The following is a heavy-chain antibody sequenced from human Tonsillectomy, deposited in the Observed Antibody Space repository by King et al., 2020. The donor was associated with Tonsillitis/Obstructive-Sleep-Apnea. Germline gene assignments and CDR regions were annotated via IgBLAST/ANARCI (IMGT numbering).Heavy chain of an antibody. CDR2: ISSSSNYI. CDR1: GFTFSSYS. CDR3: AGGHVEYDFCSSMDV. D-gene: IGHD3-3*01. J-gene: IGHJ6*02. Sequence: VQLVESGGGLVKPGGSLRLSCAASGFTFSSYSMKWVRQAPGKGLEWVSSISSSSNYIYYADSVKGRFTISRDNAKNSLYLQMNSLRAEDTDIYYCAGGHVEYDFCSSMDVWGQGTTVTVSS. V-gene: IGHV3-21*06.